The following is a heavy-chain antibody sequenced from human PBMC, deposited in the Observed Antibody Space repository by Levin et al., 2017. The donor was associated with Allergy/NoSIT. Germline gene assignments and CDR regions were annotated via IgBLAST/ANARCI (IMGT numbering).Heavy chain of an antibody. J-gene: IGHJ4*02. D-gene: IGHD6-19*01. Sequence: LSLTCAASGFFFSDYGMHWVRQAPGKGLEWVGVVTYDGSQKYYGNSVKGRFTISRDNSRNTLYLHMNNLRVEDTAVYYCAKETHNTGWTWGGYWGQGTLVTISS. CDR3: AKETHNTGWTWGGY. CDR1: GFFFSDYG. V-gene: IGHV3-30*18. CDR2: VTYDGSQK.